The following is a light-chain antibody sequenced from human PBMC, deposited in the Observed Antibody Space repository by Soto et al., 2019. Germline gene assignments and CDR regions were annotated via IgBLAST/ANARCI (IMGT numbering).Light chain of an antibody. Sequence: EIVLTQSPCTLSLSPGERATLYCRASQSVTSTSLAWYQQKPGQAPRLLMYGASSRAAGIADRFSGGGSGTDFTLTISRLEPEDFAVYHCQQYGRSWTFGQGTKVDIK. CDR3: QQYGRSWT. CDR2: GAS. V-gene: IGKV3-20*01. J-gene: IGKJ1*01. CDR1: QSVTSTS.